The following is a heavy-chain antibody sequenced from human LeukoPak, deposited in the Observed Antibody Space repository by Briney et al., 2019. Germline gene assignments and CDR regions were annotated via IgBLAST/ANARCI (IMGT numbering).Heavy chain of an antibody. CDR2: IIPIFGTA. V-gene: IGHV1-69*05. Sequence: SVNVSCKASGGTFSSYAISWVRQAAGQGLEGMGGIIPIFGTANYAQKFQGRVTITTDESTSTAYMELSSLRSEDTAVYYCARGTIFGVINSNYYYYYMDVWGKGTTVTVSS. J-gene: IGHJ6*03. D-gene: IGHD3-3*01. CDR3: ARGTIFGVINSNYYYYYMDV. CDR1: GGTFSSYA.